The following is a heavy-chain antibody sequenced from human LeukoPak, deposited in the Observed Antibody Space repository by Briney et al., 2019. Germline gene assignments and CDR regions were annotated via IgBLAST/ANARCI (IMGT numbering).Heavy chain of an antibody. CDR3: ARATLAIFGVVSDYFDY. Sequence: PSETLSLTCAVYSGSFSGYYWSWIRQPPGKGLEWIGEINHSGSTNYNPSLKSRVTISVDTSKNQFSLKLSSVTAADTAVYYCARATLAIFGVVSDYFDYWGQGTLVTVSS. CDR1: SGSFSGYY. J-gene: IGHJ4*02. CDR2: INHSGST. D-gene: IGHD3-3*01. V-gene: IGHV4-34*01.